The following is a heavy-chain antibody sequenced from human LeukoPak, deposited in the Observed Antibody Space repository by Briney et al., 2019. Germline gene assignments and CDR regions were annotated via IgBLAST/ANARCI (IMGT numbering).Heavy chain of an antibody. CDR3: ARGEGYGDLSY. CDR1: GGSISSAGYY. D-gene: IGHD4-17*01. CDR2: IYYSGST. Sequence: PSETLSLTCTVSGGSISSAGYYWSWIRQHPGKGLEWIGYIYYSGSTYYNPSLKSRVTISVDTSKNQFSLKLSSVTAADTAVYYCARGEGYGDLSYWGQGTLVTVSS. J-gene: IGHJ4*02. V-gene: IGHV4-31*03.